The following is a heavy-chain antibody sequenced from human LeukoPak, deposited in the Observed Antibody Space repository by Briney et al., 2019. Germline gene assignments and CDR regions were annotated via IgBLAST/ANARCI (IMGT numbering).Heavy chain of an antibody. CDR1: GFTFDDFA. CDR3: AKDMGVAYSSSWPYGLDV. D-gene: IGHD6-13*01. V-gene: IGHV3-9*01. CDR2: ISWDSGNV. J-gene: IGHJ6*02. Sequence: GGSLRLSSAGSGFTFDDFAMHWVRQPPGKGLEWVLSISWDSGNVGYADGVRGRFTISRDNANNSLYLQMNSLRAEDTALYYCAKDMGVAYSSSWPYGLDVWGQRTTVAVSS.